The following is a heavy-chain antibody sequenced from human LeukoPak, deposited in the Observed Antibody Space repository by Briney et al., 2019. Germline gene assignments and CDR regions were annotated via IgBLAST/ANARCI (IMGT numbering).Heavy chain of an antibody. CDR2: INPSGGTT. J-gene: IGHJ3*02. Sequence: ASVKVSCKASGYTFTTYYMHWARQAPGQGLEWMGIINPSGGTTGYAQKFQGRLTMTRDTSTTTVYMELSSLRSEDTAVYYCARVRVRGLRTNAFDIWGQGTMVTVSS. CDR3: ARVRVRGLRTNAFDI. CDR1: GYTFTTYY. V-gene: IGHV1-46*01. D-gene: IGHD3-10*01.